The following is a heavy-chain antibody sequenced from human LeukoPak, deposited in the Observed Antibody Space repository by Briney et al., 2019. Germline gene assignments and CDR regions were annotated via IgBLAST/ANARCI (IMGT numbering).Heavy chain of an antibody. J-gene: IGHJ6*02. V-gene: IGHV3-48*01. CDR1: GFTFSSYS. CDR3: ARVTYSSSWYGNNYYYYYGMDV. Sequence: PGGSLRLSCAASGFTFSSYSMNWVRQAPGKGLEWVSYISSSSSTIYYADSVKGRFTISRDNAKNSLYLQMNSLRAEVTAVYYCARVTYSSSWYGNNYYYYYGMDVWGQGTTVTVSS. CDR2: ISSSSSTI. D-gene: IGHD6-13*01.